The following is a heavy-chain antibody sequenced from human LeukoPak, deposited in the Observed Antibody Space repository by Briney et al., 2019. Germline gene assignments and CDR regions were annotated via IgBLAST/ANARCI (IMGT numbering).Heavy chain of an antibody. D-gene: IGHD6-6*01. Sequence: GESLKISCKGSGYSFTSYWIGWVRQMPGKGLEWMGIIYPGDSDTRYSPSFRGQVTISADKSISTANLQWSSLKASDTAMYYCARHSRIAARPELPDYWGQGTLVTVSS. CDR2: IYPGDSDT. CDR3: ARHSRIAARPELPDY. J-gene: IGHJ4*02. V-gene: IGHV5-51*01. CDR1: GYSFTSYW.